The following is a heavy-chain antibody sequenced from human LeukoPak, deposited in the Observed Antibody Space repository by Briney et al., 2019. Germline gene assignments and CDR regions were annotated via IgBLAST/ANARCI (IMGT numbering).Heavy chain of an antibody. Sequence: ASVKVSCKASGYTFSGYYMHWVRQAPGQGLEWMGRINPNSGGTNYAQKFQDRVTMTRDTSISTVYMELSRLRSDDTAVYYCARGNWNYHFDYWGQGTLVTVSS. CDR1: GYTFSGYY. D-gene: IGHD1-7*01. CDR2: INPNSGGT. V-gene: IGHV1-2*06. CDR3: ARGNWNYHFDY. J-gene: IGHJ4*02.